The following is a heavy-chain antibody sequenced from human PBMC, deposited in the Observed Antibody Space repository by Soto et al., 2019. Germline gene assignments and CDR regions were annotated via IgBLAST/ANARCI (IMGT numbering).Heavy chain of an antibody. J-gene: IGHJ4*02. V-gene: IGHV4-59*01. Sequence: SETLSLTCTVSGGSISSYYWSWIRQPPGKGLEWIGYIYYSGSTNYNPSLKSRVTISVDTSKNQFSLKLSSVTAADTAVYYCAREVVTMIVGAYFDYWGQGTL. CDR1: GGSISSYY. D-gene: IGHD3-22*01. CDR3: AREVVTMIVGAYFDY. CDR2: IYYSGST.